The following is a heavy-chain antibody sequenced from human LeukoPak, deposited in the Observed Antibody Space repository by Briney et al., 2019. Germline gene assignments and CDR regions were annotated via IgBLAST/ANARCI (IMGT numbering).Heavy chain of an antibody. V-gene: IGHV1-69*13. CDR2: IIPIFGTA. J-gene: IGHJ6*03. Sequence: ASVKVSCKASGGTFSSYAISWVRQAPGQGLEWMGGIIPIFGTANYAQKFQGRVTITADESTSTAYMELSSLRSEDTAVYYCARDAVDIVATITGYYYYMDVWGKGTTVTVSS. D-gene: IGHD5-12*01. CDR1: GGTFSSYA. CDR3: ARDAVDIVATITGYYYYMDV.